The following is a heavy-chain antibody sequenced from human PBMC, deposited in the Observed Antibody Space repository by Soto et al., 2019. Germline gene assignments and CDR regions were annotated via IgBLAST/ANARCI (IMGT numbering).Heavy chain of an antibody. Sequence: EVQLVESGGGLAQPGGSLRLSCAASGLTFSSYWMTWVRQAPGKGLEWVANIKQDGSEKYYVDSVKGRFTISRDNAKNSLYLQMTNLGVEDTAVYFIARGEAIGDDPWGHGTRVTVSS. D-gene: IGHD3-10*01. V-gene: IGHV3-7*01. CDR2: IKQDGSEK. CDR3: ARGEAIGDDP. CDR1: GLTFSSYW. J-gene: IGHJ5*02.